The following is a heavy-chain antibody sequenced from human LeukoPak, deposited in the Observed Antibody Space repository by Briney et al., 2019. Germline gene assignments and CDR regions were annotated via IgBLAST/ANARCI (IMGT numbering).Heavy chain of an antibody. CDR2: IYSGGST. Sequence: PGGSLRLSCAASGFTVSSNYMTWVRQAPGKGLEWVSIIYSGGSTYYADSVKGRFTISRDNSKNTLYLQMNSLRAEDTAVYYCARAGPAAGIDYWGQGTLVTVSS. V-gene: IGHV3-53*01. CDR3: ARAGPAAGIDY. J-gene: IGHJ4*02. D-gene: IGHD6-13*01. CDR1: GFTVSSNY.